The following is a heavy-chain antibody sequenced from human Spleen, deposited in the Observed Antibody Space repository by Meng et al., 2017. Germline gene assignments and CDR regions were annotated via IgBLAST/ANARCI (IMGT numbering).Heavy chain of an antibody. D-gene: IGHD4-17*01. J-gene: IGHJ4*02. CDR3: ARVTTVTTPYYFDY. CDR2: ISDSSSYI. V-gene: IGHV3-21*06. Sequence: GEFLKISCAASGFTFSSYSMTWVRQAPGKGLEWVSCISDSSSYIYYADSVKGRFTISRDNAKNSLYLQMNSLRVEDTAVYYCARVTTVTTPYYFDYWGQGTLVTVSS. CDR1: GFTFSSYS.